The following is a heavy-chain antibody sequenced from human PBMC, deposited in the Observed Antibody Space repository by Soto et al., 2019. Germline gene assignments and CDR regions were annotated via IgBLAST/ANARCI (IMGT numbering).Heavy chain of an antibody. V-gene: IGHV4-34*01. CDR2: INHSGST. Sequence: QSPTLSLTCAVYGGSFSGYYWSWIRQPPGKGLEWIGEINHSGSTNYNPSLKSRVTISVDTSKNQFSLKLSSVTAADTAVYYCARGMAARPRRGPYYYYYMDVWGKGTTVTVSS. J-gene: IGHJ6*03. CDR3: ARGMAARPRRGPYYYYYMDV. CDR1: GGSFSGYY. D-gene: IGHD6-6*01.